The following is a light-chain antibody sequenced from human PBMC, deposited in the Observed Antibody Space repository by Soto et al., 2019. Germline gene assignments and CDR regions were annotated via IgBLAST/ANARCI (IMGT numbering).Light chain of an antibody. J-gene: IGLJ1*01. Sequence: QSVLSQPPSASGTPGQRVTISCSGSSSNIGSNTVSWYQQFPGTAPKLLIYFNIQRPSGVPDRFSGSKSGTSASLAISGLQSEDEADYYCAAWDDSLNGYVLGNGTKVT. V-gene: IGLV1-44*01. CDR1: SSNIGSNT. CDR2: FNI. CDR3: AAWDDSLNGYV.